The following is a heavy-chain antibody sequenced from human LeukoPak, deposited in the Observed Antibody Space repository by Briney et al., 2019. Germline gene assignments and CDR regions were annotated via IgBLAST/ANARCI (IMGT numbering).Heavy chain of an antibody. CDR3: ARLFDY. V-gene: IGHV4-39*01. Sequence: SETLSLTCTVSGGSISSSSYYWGWIRQPPGKGLEWIGSIYYSGSTYYNPSLKSRVTISVDTSKNQFTLKLGSVTAADTAVYYCARLFDYWGQGTLVTVSS. CDR2: IYYSGST. CDR1: GGSISSSSYY. J-gene: IGHJ4*02.